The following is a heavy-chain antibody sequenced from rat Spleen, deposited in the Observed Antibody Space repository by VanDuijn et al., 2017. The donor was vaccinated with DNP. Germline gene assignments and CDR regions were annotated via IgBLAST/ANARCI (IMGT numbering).Heavy chain of an antibody. CDR1: GFTFSNYD. J-gene: IGHJ4*01. Sequence: EVQLVESGGGLVQPGRSLKLSCAASGFTFSNYDMAWVRQAPTKGLEWVASITNSGGSTYYRDYVKGRFTISRDNAENTVYLQMNSLRSEDTATYYCGNWDNFGTYTMDARGPGTSVTVSS. D-gene: IGHD1-3*01. CDR3: GNWDNFGTYTMDA. CDR2: ITNSGGST. V-gene: IGHV5S13*01.